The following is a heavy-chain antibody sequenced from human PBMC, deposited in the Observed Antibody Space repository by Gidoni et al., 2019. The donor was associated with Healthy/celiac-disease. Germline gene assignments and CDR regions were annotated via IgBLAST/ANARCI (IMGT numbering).Heavy chain of an antibody. D-gene: IGHD3-9*01. J-gene: IGHJ6*02. V-gene: IGHV3-23*01. Sequence: EVQLLESGGGLVQPGGSLRLSCAASGFTVSSCAMSWVRQAPGRGLEGVSAVSVMGGKTYSANSVKGRLTISGDNSKKPLYLQMNSLKAEDTAVYSCAKERDGWLLYWGMDVWGRGTTVTVSS. CDR3: AKERDGWLLYWGMDV. CDR2: VSVMGGKT. CDR1: GFTVSSCA.